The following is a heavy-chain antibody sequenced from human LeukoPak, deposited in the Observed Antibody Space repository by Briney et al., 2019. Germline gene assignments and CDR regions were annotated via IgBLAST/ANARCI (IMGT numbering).Heavy chain of an antibody. J-gene: IGHJ3*02. Sequence: SETLSLTCTVSGGSLNNHYWSWIRQPPGKGLEWIGYIYYSGSTNYNPSLKSRVTISVDTSKNQFSLKLSSVTAADTAVYYCARTGYDYVWGSSKDAFDIWGQGTMVTVSS. D-gene: IGHD3-16*01. CDR1: GGSLNNHY. CDR3: ARTGYDYVWGSSKDAFDI. V-gene: IGHV4-59*11. CDR2: IYYSGST.